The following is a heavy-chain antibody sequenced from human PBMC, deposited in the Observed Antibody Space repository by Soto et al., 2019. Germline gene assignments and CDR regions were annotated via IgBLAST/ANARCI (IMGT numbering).Heavy chain of an antibody. J-gene: IGHJ6*02. Sequence: PSETLSLTCTVSGGSISSGGYYWSWIRQHPGKGLEWIGYIYYSGSTYYNPSPKSRVTISVDTSKNQFSLKLSSVTAADTAVYYCARENRDFWLRQLPRYGMDVWGQGTTVTVSS. CDR2: IYYSGST. CDR1: GGSISSGGYY. CDR3: ARENRDFWLRQLPRYGMDV. D-gene: IGHD3-10*01. V-gene: IGHV4-31*03.